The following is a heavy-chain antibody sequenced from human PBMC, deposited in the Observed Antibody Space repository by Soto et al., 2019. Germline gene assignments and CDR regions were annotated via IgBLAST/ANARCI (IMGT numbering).Heavy chain of an antibody. J-gene: IGHJ5*02. CDR3: ARSLNT. CDR1: GGSVRSESYY. Sequence: SETLSLTCTVSGGSVRSESYYWSWFRQPPGKGLEWIGYIHYGGSSDCNPSLKTRVTISVDTSKNQFSLKLSSVTAADTAVYYCARSLNTWGPGTLVTVSS. CDR2: IHYGGSS. V-gene: IGHV4-61*01.